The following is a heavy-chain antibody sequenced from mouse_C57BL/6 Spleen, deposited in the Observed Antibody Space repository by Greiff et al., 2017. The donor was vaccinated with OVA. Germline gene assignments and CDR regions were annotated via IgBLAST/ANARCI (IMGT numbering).Heavy chain of an antibody. Sequence: EVQRVESGGGLVKPGGSLKLSCAASGFTFSDYGMHWVRQAPEKGLEWVAYISSGSSTIYYADTVKGRFTISRDNAKNTLFLQMTSLRSEDTAMYYCARGYGSSLYYAMDYWGQGTSVTVSS. V-gene: IGHV5-17*01. J-gene: IGHJ4*01. D-gene: IGHD1-1*01. CDR2: ISSGSSTI. CDR3: ARGYGSSLYYAMDY. CDR1: GFTFSDYG.